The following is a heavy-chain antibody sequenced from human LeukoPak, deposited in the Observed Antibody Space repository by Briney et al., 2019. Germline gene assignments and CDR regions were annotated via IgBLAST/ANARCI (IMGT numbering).Heavy chain of an antibody. CDR2: IKPDGSED. D-gene: IGHD5-24*01. CDR1: GLAFSNFW. V-gene: IGHV3-7*01. Sequence: GGSLRLSCATSGLAFSNFWMYWVRQAPGKGLEWVASIKPDGSEDFYADSVKGRFNISRDNAKNTLFLQMTNLKAEDTAVYYCAVDRRFKIFDYWGQGTLVTVSS. CDR3: AVDRRFKIFDY. J-gene: IGHJ4*02.